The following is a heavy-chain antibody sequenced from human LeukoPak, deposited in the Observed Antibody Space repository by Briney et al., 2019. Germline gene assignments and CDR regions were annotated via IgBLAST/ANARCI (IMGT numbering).Heavy chain of an antibody. Sequence: SETLSLTCTVSGGSISRGGYHWSWIRQPAGKGLEWIGRFFTSGTPNYNPSLKSRVTILVDTSRNQFSLKLSSVTAADTAVYYCARGGSYYIDYWGQGTLVTVSS. CDR1: GGSISRGGYH. CDR2: FFTSGTP. V-gene: IGHV4-61*02. CDR3: ARGGSYYIDY. D-gene: IGHD1-26*01. J-gene: IGHJ4*02.